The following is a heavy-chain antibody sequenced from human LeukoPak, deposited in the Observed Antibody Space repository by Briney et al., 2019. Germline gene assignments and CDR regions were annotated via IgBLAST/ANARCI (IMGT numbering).Heavy chain of an antibody. J-gene: IGHJ4*02. D-gene: IGHD2-8*01. CDR2: ISSSSSYI. Sequence: PGGSLRLSCAASGFTFSSYSMNWVRQAPGKGLEWVSSISSSSSYIYYADSVKGRFTISRDNAKNSLYLQMNSLRAEDTAVYYCARGVYAILGSFDYWGQGTLVTVSS. V-gene: IGHV3-21*01. CDR3: ARGVYAILGSFDY. CDR1: GFTFSSYS.